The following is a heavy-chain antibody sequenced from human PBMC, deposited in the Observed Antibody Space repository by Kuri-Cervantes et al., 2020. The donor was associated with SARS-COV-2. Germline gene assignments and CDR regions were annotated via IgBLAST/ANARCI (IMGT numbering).Heavy chain of an antibody. CDR3: ARATSYYYDRPYFDY. Sequence: GSLRLSCTVSGGSISSYYWSWIRQPPGKGLEWIGYIYYSGSTNYNPSLKSRVTISVDTSKNQFSLKLSSVTAADTAVYYCARATSYYYDRPYFDYWGQGTLVTVSS. CDR2: IYYSGST. V-gene: IGHV4-59*01. J-gene: IGHJ4*02. D-gene: IGHD3-22*01. CDR1: GGSISSYY.